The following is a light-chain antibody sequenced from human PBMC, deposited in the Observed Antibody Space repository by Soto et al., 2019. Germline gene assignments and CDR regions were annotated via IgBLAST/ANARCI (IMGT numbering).Light chain of an antibody. CDR3: QQYTDRPRT. V-gene: IGKV3-15*01. CDR1: QSINSN. Sequence: EIVMTQSPATLSVSPGERATLSCRASQSINSNLAWFQQKPGQAPRLLTYGASTRLPTVPARFSGSVSGTEFTLTISGLQSEDFAVYFCQQYTDRPRTFGQGTKVDIK. CDR2: GAS. J-gene: IGKJ1*01.